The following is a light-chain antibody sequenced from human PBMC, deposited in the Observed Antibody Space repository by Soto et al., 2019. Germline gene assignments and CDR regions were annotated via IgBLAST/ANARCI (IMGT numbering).Light chain of an antibody. CDR3: SSDADGSIYF. Sequence: QSALTQPASVSGSPGQSITISCTGTSRDVGAYDYVSWYLQYPDKAPQLLIYDVDHRPSGVSSRFSGSKSGNTASLTISGLQDEDAGDYYCSSDADGSIYFFGTGTKLTVL. V-gene: IGLV2-14*03. J-gene: IGLJ1*01. CDR1: SRDVGAYDY. CDR2: DVD.